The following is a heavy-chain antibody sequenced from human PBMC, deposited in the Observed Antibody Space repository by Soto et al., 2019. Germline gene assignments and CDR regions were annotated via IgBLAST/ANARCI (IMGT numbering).Heavy chain of an antibody. D-gene: IGHD2-2*01. Sequence: SETLSLTCAVSGGSISSGGYSWSWIRQPPGKGLEWIGYIYHSGSTYYNPSLKSRVTISVDTSKNQFSLKLSSVTAADTAVYYCARDKAVVVPAAIRRYYYGMDVWGQGTKVTVSS. V-gene: IGHV4-30-2*05. CDR3: ARDKAVVVPAAIRRYYYGMDV. J-gene: IGHJ6*02. CDR2: IYHSGST. CDR1: GGSISSGGYS.